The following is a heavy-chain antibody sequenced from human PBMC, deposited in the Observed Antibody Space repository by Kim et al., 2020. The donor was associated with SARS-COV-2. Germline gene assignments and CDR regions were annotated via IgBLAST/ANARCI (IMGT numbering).Heavy chain of an antibody. CDR2: ISYDGSNK. CDR1: GFTFSSYG. J-gene: IGHJ4*02. Sequence: GGSLRLSCAASGFTFSSYGMHWVRQAPGKGLEWVAVISYDGSNKYYADSVKGRFTISRDNSKNTLYLQMNSLRAEDTAVYYCAKDGYEYYFDYWGQGTLV. D-gene: IGHD6-13*01. CDR3: AKDGYEYYFDY. V-gene: IGHV3-30*18.